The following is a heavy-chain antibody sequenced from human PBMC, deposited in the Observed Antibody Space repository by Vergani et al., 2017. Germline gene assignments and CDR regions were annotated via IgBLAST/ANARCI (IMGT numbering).Heavy chain of an antibody. V-gene: IGHV4-4*03. Sequence: QLQLQESGPGLVKPPGTLSLTCAVSGDSISSNNCWTWVRQPPGKGLEWIGYIFYSGTTYDNPSLRSRLTISVDTSQNQFSLKLRSVTAADTAVYYCARVDTQVPATSHFYYMDVWGKGTTVVVSS. J-gene: IGHJ6*03. D-gene: IGHD6-25*01. CDR3: ARVDTQVPATSHFYYMDV. CDR2: IFYSGTT. CDR1: GDSISSNNC.